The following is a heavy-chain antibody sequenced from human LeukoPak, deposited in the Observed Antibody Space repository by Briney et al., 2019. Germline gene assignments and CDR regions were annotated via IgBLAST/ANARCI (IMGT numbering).Heavy chain of an antibody. CDR3: AKVALFSGYYPPFDY. J-gene: IGHJ4*02. CDR2: ISYDGSNE. D-gene: IGHD3-22*01. V-gene: IGHV3-30*18. Sequence: GRSLRLSCTASGFTFSNYGMHWVRQAPGKGLEWVAVISYDGSNEYYADSVKGRFTISSDNSKNTLFLQMNSLRPEDTAVYHCAKVALFSGYYPPFDYWGQGTLVTVSS. CDR1: GFTFSNYG.